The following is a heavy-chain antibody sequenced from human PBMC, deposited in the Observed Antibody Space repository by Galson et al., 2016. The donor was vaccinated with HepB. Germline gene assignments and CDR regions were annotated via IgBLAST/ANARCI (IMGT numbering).Heavy chain of an antibody. CDR1: GGTLSNNI. CDR3: ARKLVIAPYHAFDI. D-gene: IGHD3-10*01. Sequence: SVKVSCKASGGTLSNNIFGWVRQAPGQGLEWMGEIIPMFGSANYTQNFQGRITITADTSTGTAYMELSSLRSEDTAVYYCARKLVIAPYHAFDIWGQGTMVIVSS. J-gene: IGHJ3*02. V-gene: IGHV1-69*06. CDR2: IIPMFGSA.